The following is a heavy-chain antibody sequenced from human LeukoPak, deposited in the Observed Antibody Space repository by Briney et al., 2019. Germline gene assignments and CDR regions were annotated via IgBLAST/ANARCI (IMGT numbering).Heavy chain of an antibody. CDR1: GYTFTSYG. CDR3: ARDPGIVATTPNRFDP. J-gene: IGHJ5*02. D-gene: IGHD5-12*01. V-gene: IGHV1-18*04. Sequence: ASVKVSCKASGYTFTSYGISWVRQAPGQGLEWMGWISAYNGNTNYAQKLQGRVTMTTDTSTSTAYMELRSLRSDDTAVYYCARDPGIVATTPNRFDPWGQGTLVTVSS. CDR2: ISAYNGNT.